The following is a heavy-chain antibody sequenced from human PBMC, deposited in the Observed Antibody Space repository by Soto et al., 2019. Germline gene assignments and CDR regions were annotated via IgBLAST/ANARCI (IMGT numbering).Heavy chain of an antibody. CDR3: ARHRPYSTPFFFAY. V-gene: IGHV4-59*08. CDR2: IYYTGST. J-gene: IGHJ4*02. D-gene: IGHD2-15*01. CDR1: GGSISSYY. Sequence: SETLSLTCTVSGGSISSYYWSWIRQPPGKGLEWIGYIYYTGSTNYNPSLKSRVTISVDTSKKQFSLKLSSVTAADTAVYYCARHRPYSTPFFFAYWGQGTQVTVSS.